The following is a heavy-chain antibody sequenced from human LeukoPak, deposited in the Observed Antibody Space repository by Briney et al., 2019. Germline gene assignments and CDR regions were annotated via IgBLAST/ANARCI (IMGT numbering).Heavy chain of an antibody. D-gene: IGHD3-9*01. Sequence: GGSLRHSCAASGFTFSSYGMHWVRQAPGKGLEWVAFIRYDGSNKYYADSVKGRFTISRDNSKNTLYLQMNSLRAEDTAVYYCAKDRYYDIPFDYWGQGTLVTVSS. CDR3: AKDRYYDIPFDY. V-gene: IGHV3-30*02. CDR2: IRYDGSNK. CDR1: GFTFSSYG. J-gene: IGHJ4*02.